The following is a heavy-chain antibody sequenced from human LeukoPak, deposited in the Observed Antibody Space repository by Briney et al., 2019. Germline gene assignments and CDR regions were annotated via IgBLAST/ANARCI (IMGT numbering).Heavy chain of an antibody. CDR1: GESFNRYY. V-gene: IGHV4-34*01. CDR3: ARGPTISGTGYFDY. J-gene: IGHJ4*03. CDR2: IDHRGDT. D-gene: IGHD1-7*01. Sequence: SETLSLTCAVYGESFNRYYWSWIRQSPGKGLEWIAEIDHRGDTNYNPSVKGRVIISIDTSKNQLSLKVKSVTATDTAVYYCARGPTISGTGYFDYWGQGTLVTVSS.